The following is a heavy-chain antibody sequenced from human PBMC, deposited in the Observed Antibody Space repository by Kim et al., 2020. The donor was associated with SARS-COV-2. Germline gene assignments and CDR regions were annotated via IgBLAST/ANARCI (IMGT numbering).Heavy chain of an antibody. J-gene: IGHJ6*02. D-gene: IGHD3-16*01. CDR2: ISYDGSNK. Sequence: GGSLRLSCAASGFTFSSYAMHWVRQAPGKGLEWVAVISYDGSNKYYADSVKGRFTISRDNSKNTLYLQMNSLRVEDTAVYHCARAMGGGYYYGMDVWGQG. CDR1: GFTFSSYA. CDR3: ARAMGGGYYYGMDV. V-gene: IGHV3-30*04.